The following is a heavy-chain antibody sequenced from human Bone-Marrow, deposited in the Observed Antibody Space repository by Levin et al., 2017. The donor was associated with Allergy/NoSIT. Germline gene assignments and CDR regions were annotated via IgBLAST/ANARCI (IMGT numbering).Heavy chain of an antibody. D-gene: IGHD3-3*02. V-gene: IGHV4-59*01. CDR1: GASINNYY. Sequence: ASETLSLTCTVSGASINNYYWSWVRQPPGKGLEWIGYIYYSGSTTYNPSLKSRVSISIDTSKFQFSLKLRSVTAADTAVYYCARDFSNYGGDYYGMDVWGQGTTVTVAS. CDR2: IYYSGST. CDR3: ARDFSNYGGDYYGMDV. J-gene: IGHJ6*02.